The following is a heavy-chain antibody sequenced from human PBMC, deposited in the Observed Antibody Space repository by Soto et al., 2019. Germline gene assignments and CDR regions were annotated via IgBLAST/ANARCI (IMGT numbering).Heavy chain of an antibody. J-gene: IGHJ3*01. V-gene: IGHV3-30-3*01. CDR3: ARYCGGDWHTILRGGFGS. CDR2: ISYDGSNK. Sequence: VRRILTAPSTALEWVAVISYDGSNKYYADSVKGRFTISRDNSKNTLYLQMNSLRAEDTAVYYCARYCGGDWHTILRGGFGSRAQGTMV. D-gene: IGHD2-21*02.